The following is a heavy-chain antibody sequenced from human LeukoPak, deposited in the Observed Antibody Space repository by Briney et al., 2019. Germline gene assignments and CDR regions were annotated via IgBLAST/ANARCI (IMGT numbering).Heavy chain of an antibody. Sequence: PSETLSLTCSGSGDSIGSYYWTWIRQSPGKGLEGIGYIYYGGSTNYSSSLKSRVSISVDTSNNQFSLQLRSVSAADTAIYYCARGRARDGSYPWFDSWGQGTLVTVSS. D-gene: IGHD3-16*02. CDR3: ARGRARDGSYPWFDS. V-gene: IGHV4-59*01. CDR2: IYYGGST. J-gene: IGHJ5*01. CDR1: GDSIGSYY.